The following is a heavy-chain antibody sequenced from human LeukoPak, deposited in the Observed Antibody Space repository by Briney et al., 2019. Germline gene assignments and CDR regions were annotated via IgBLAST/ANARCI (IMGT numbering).Heavy chain of an antibody. J-gene: IGHJ4*02. V-gene: IGHV1-46*01. CDR3: ARDKEDRLLWFGELFSKVEYYFDY. CDR1: GYSFTSYG. CDR2: INPSGGST. Sequence: ASVKVSCKASGYSFTSYGLNWVRQAPGQGLEWMGIINPSGGSTSYAQKFQGRVTMTRDMSTSTVYMELSSLRSEDTAVYYCARDKEDRLLWFGELFSKVEYYFDYWGQGTLVTVSS. D-gene: IGHD3-10*01.